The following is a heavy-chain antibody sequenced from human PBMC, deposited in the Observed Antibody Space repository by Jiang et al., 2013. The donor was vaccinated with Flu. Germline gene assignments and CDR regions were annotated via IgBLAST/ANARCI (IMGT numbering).Heavy chain of an antibody. Sequence: VQLVETGGGLIQPGGSLRLSCAASGFTVSSNYMSWVRQAPGKGLEWVSVIYSGGSTYYADSVKGRFTISRDNSKNTLYLQMNSLRAEDTAVYYCARAGGYYDSSGYYSLSFDYWGQGTLVTVSS. CDR2: IYSGGST. D-gene: IGHD3-22*01. CDR1: GFTVSSNY. V-gene: IGHV3-53*02. CDR3: ARAGGYYDSSGYYSLSFDY. J-gene: IGHJ4*02.